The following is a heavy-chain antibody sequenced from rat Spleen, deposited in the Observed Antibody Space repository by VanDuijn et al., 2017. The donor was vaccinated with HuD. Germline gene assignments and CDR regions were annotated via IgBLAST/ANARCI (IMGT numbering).Heavy chain of an antibody. CDR3: ARQPTEGFDY. J-gene: IGHJ2*01. CDR2: ISYDGSST. CDR1: GFTFSDYN. V-gene: IGHV5-7*01. Sequence: EVQLVESGGGLVQPGRSLKLSCAASGFTFSDYNMAWVRQAPKKGLEWVATISYDGSSTYYRDSVKGRFTISRDNAKSTLYLQMDSLRSEDTATYYCARQPTEGFDYWGHGVMVTVSS. D-gene: IGHD1-11*01.